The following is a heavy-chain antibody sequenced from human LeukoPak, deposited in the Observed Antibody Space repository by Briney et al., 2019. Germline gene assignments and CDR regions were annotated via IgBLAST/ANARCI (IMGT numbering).Heavy chain of an antibody. CDR3: ARRRHNNC. D-gene: IGHD1-1*01. Sequence: ASVKVSCKSSGYAFTSDDITCGGQATGQGVECRGWMSPNIGETGYAQKFKGRVIMPSKTSISTASMDLSSLRSDDTAVYCCARRRHNNCWGQGTMLTVSS. J-gene: IGHJ3*01. V-gene: IGHV1-8*01. CDR1: GYAFTSDD. CDR2: MSPNIGET.